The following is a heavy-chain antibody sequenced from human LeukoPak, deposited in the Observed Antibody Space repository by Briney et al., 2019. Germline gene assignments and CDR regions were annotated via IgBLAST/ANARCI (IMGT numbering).Heavy chain of an antibody. J-gene: IGHJ4*02. CDR1: GYTFTGYY. Sequence: ASVKVSYKASGYTFTGYYMHWVRQAPGQGLEWMGWINPNSGGTNYAQKFQGRVTMTRDTSISTAYMELSRLRSDDTAVYYCARAATPTGSGYYYWGQGTLVTVSS. CDR3: ARAATPTGSGYYY. CDR2: INPNSGGT. D-gene: IGHD3-22*01. V-gene: IGHV1-2*02.